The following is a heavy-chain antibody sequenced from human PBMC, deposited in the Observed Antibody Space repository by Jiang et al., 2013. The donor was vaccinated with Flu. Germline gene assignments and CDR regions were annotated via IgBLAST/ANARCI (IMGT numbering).Heavy chain of an antibody. Sequence: QLVESGAEVKKPGASVKVSCKASGYTFTSYYGHWVRQAPGQGLEWMGLIDPSGGSTSYAQKFQGRVTMTRDTSTSTVYMELSSLRSEDTAVYYCATHSSGWDDYWGQGTLVTVSS. CDR1: GYTFTSYY. CDR3: ATHSSGWDDY. D-gene: IGHD6-19*01. V-gene: IGHV1-46*01. CDR2: IDPSGGST. J-gene: IGHJ4*02.